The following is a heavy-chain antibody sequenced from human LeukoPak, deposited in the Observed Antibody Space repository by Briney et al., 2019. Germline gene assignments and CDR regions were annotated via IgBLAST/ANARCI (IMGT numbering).Heavy chain of an antibody. V-gene: IGHV4-34*01. J-gene: IGHJ6*03. D-gene: IGHD6-13*01. Sequence: SETLSLTCAVYGGSFSGYYWSWIRQPPGKGLEWIGEINHSGSTNYNPSLKSRVTISVDTSKNQFSLKLSSVTAADTAVYYCAREIRTRIAAAVNYYYYMDVWGKGTTVTVSS. CDR3: AREIRTRIAAAVNYYYYMDV. CDR2: INHSGST. CDR1: GGSFSGYY.